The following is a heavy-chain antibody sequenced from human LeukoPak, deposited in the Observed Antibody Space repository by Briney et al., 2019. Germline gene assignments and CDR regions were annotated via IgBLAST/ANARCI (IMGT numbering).Heavy chain of an antibody. J-gene: IGHJ4*02. V-gene: IGHV2-70*11. Sequence: SGPTLVNPTQTLTLTCTFSGFSLSTSGMCVSWIRQPPGKALEWLARIDWDEDKYCSTSLKTRLTISKDTSKDQVVLTMTNMDPVDTATYYCARMGRDLDPFDYWGQGTLVTVSS. CDR1: GFSLSTSGMC. CDR2: IDWDEDK. CDR3: ARMGRDLDPFDY. D-gene: IGHD3-9*01.